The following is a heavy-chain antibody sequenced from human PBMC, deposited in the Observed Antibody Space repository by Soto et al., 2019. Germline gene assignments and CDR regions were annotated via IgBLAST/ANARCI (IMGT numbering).Heavy chain of an antibody. J-gene: IGHJ4*02. V-gene: IGHV3-48*01. D-gene: IGHD6-19*01. CDR1: GFTFSFYT. CDR2: ISRGGSSI. Sequence: GGSLRLSCAASGFTFSFYTMNRVRQTPGKGLEWLAYISRGGSSIYYADSVKGRFTVSRDNANNSLSLQLNSLRREDTAVYYCVREGGDLRGSGVFDYWGQGTLVTVSS. CDR3: VREGGDLRGSGVFDY.